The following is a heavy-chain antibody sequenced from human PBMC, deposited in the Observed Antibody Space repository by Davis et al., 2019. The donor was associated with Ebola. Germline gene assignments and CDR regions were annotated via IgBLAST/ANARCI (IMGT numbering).Heavy chain of an antibody. V-gene: IGHV4-59*12. CDR1: GGSISSYY. J-gene: IGHJ6*02. D-gene: IGHD5-12*01. Sequence: SETLSLTCTVSGGSISSYYWSWIRQPPGKGLEWIGYIYYSGSTNYNPSLKSRVTISVDKSKNQFSLKLSSVTAADTAVYYCAGNSGVYYYGMDVWGQGTTVTVSS. CDR3: AGNSGVYYYGMDV. CDR2: IYYSGST.